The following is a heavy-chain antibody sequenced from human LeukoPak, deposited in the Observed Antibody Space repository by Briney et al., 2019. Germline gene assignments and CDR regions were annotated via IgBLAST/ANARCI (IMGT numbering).Heavy chain of an antibody. CDR2: INHSGST. CDR1: GGSFSGYY. Sequence: SETLSLTCAVYGGSFSGYYWNWIRQPPGKGLEWIGEINHSGSTNYNPSLKSRVTISLDTSRNQFSLRLNSVTAADTAVYYCAKSNGYGLIDIWGQGTMVTVSS. V-gene: IGHV4-34*01. D-gene: IGHD3-10*01. CDR3: AKSNGYGLIDI. J-gene: IGHJ3*02.